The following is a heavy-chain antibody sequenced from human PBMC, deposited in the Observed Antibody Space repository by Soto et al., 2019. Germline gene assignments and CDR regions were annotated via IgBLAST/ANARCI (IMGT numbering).Heavy chain of an antibody. CDR3: AKGPLRTRKISVAGTNY. J-gene: IGHJ4*02. D-gene: IGHD6-19*01. CDR1: GFTFSSYG. V-gene: IGHV3-30*18. Sequence: GGSLRLSCAASGFTFSSYGMHWVRQAPGKGLEWVAVISYDGSNKYYADSVKGRFTISRDNSKNTLYLQMNSLRAEDTAVYYCAKGPLRTRKISVAGTNYWGQGTLVPVSS. CDR2: ISYDGSNK.